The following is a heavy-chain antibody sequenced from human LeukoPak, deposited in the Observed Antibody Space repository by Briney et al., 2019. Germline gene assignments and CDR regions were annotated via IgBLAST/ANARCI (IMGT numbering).Heavy chain of an antibody. D-gene: IGHD2-2*01. CDR1: GFTFSSYT. CDR3: ARGRAGKYQLLVYCYYYYMDV. CDR2: ISSSSSAI. Sequence: PGGSLRLSCAASGFTFSSYTMNWVRQAPGKGLEWLSYISSSSSAIYYADSVKGRFTISRDNAKNSLYLQTNSLRAEDTAVYYCARGRAGKYQLLVYCYYYYMDVWGKGTTVTISS. J-gene: IGHJ6*03. V-gene: IGHV3-48*01.